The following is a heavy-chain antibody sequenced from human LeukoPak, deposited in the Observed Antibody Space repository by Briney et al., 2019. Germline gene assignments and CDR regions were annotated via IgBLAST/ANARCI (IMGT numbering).Heavy chain of an antibody. CDR2: IYYSGTT. V-gene: IGHV4-59*08. CDR3: ARNRYNWNDYRDAFDI. J-gene: IGHJ3*02. D-gene: IGHD1-1*01. CDR1: GGSISYY. Sequence: PSETLSLTCTVSGGSISYYWSWIRQPPGKGLEWIGDIYYSGTTNYNPSLKSRVTIPVDTSKNQFSLNLNSVTAADTAVCYCARNRYNWNDYRDAFDIWGQGTMVSVFS.